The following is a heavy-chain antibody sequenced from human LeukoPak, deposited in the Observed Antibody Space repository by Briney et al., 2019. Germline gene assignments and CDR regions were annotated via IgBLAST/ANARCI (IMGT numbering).Heavy chain of an antibody. V-gene: IGHV4-61*02. CDR1: GGSISSGSYY. D-gene: IGHD3-10*01. J-gene: IGHJ1*01. CDR3: ARADLRPVRTHYYGSGSYYFQH. Sequence: SQTLSLTCTVSGGSISSGSYYWSWIRQPAGKGLEWIGRIYTSGSTNYNPSLKSRVTISVDTSKNQFSLKLSSVTAADTAVYYCARADLRPVRTHYYGSGSYYFQHWGQGTLVTVSS. CDR2: IYTSGST.